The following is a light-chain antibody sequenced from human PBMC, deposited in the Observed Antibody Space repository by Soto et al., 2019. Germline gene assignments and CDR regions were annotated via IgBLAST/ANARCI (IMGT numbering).Light chain of an antibody. CDR1: QRVSSN. V-gene: IGKV3-15*01. Sequence: EIVMTQSPATLSVSPGERATLSCRASQRVSSNLAWYQQKPGQAPRLLIYGASTRATGIPATFSGSGSGTEFTLTIIILQSEDFAIYHSQHYHNWPTSGTFGQRTKVHIK. J-gene: IGKJ1*01. CDR3: QHYHNWPTSGT. CDR2: GAS.